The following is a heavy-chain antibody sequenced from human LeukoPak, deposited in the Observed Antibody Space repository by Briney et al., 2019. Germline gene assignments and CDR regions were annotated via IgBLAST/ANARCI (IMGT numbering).Heavy chain of an antibody. Sequence: SETLSLTCAVYGGSFSGYYWSWIRQPPGKGLEWIGEINHSGSTNYNPSLKSRVTISVDTSKNQFSLKLSSVTAADTAVYYCARGVGVLLAYYFDCWGQGTLVTVSS. V-gene: IGHV4-34*01. D-gene: IGHD3-10*01. CDR3: ARGVGVLLAYYFDC. CDR2: INHSGST. J-gene: IGHJ4*02. CDR1: GGSFSGYY.